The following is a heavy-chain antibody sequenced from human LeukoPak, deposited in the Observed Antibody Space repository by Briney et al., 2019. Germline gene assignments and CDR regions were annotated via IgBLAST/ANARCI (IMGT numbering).Heavy chain of an antibody. D-gene: IGHD3-3*01. CDR1: GFTFSSYS. Sequence: GGSLRLSCAASGFTFSSYSMNWVHQAPGKGLEWVSSISSSSSYIYYADSVKGRFTISRDNAKNSLYLQMDSLRAEDTALYYCAKDTGRPTDAITMEDNAFDIWGQGTMVTVSS. CDR3: AKDTGRPTDAITMEDNAFDI. J-gene: IGHJ3*02. V-gene: IGHV3-21*04. CDR2: ISSSSSYI.